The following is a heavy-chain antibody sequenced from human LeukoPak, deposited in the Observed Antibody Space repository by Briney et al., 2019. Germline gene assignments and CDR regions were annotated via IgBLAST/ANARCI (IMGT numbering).Heavy chain of an antibody. Sequence: ASVKVSCKASGGTFSSYAISWVRQAPGQGLEWMGGIIPIFGTANYAQKFQGRVTITADKSTSTAYMELSSLRSDDTAVYYCARGHSGWYWDFDYWGQGTLVTVSS. J-gene: IGHJ4*02. CDR1: GGTFSSYA. CDR2: IIPIFGTA. V-gene: IGHV1-69*06. D-gene: IGHD6-19*01. CDR3: ARGHSGWYWDFDY.